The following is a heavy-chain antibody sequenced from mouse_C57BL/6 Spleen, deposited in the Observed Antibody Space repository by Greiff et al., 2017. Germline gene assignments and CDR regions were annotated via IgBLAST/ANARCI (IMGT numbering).Heavy chain of an antibody. CDR2: IDPNSGGT. CDR3: AREGLGDYGSSRYWYFDV. CDR1: GYTFTSYW. D-gene: IGHD1-1*01. V-gene: IGHV1-72*01. Sequence: QAQLQQPGAELVKPGASVKLSCKASGYTFTSYWMHWVKQRPGRGLEWIGRIDPNSGGTKYNEKFKSKATLTVDKPSSTAYMQLSSLTSEDSAVYYCAREGLGDYGSSRYWYFDVWGTGTTVTVSS. J-gene: IGHJ1*03.